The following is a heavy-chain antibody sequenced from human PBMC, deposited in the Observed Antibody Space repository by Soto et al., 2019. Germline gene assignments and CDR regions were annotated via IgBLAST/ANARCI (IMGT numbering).Heavy chain of an antibody. V-gene: IGHV4-30-4*01. CDR2: IYYSGST. Sequence: SETLSLTCTVSGGSISSGDYYWSWIRQPPGKGLEWIGYIYYSGSTYYNPSLKSRVTISVDTSKNQFSLKLSSVTAADTAVYYCARGLTGSYDFWTYYFDYWGQGTLVTVSS. CDR1: GGSISSGDYY. J-gene: IGHJ4*02. CDR3: ARGLTGSYDFWTYYFDY. D-gene: IGHD3-3*01.